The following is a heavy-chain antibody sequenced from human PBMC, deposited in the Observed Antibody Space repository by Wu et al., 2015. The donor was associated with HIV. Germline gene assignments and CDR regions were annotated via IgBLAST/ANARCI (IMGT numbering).Heavy chain of an antibody. CDR1: GATFKYHS. J-gene: IGHJ4*02. V-gene: IGHV1-69*13. D-gene: IGHD2-21*02. CDR3: ARGDGDWDFDY. CDR2: IIPTFGTA. Sequence: QVQLVQSGAGVKNPGSSVKVSCQASGATFKYHSISWVRQALGQGLEWMGRIIPTFGTANYAQKFEDRVTITADESTSTAYMELTSLRSEDTAVYFCARGDGDWDFDYWGPGNTGHRLL.